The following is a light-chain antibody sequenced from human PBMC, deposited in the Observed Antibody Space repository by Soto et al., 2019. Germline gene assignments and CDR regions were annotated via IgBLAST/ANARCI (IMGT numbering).Light chain of an antibody. Sequence: FGLTQSPRTMSLSPGERSTLSCRASQSVSSIYLAWYQQQPGQAPRILIYGESTRATGIQARFSGSGSLTEFTLTISSLKSEDFAVYYCNQYNNLWKVGQGTTVDIK. J-gene: IGKJ1*01. V-gene: IGKV3-15*01. CDR3: NQYNNLWK. CDR1: QSVSSIY. CDR2: GES.